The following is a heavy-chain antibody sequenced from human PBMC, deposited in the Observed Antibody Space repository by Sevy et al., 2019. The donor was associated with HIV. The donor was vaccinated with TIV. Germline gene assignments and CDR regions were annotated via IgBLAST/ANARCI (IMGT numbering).Heavy chain of an antibody. CDR3: ARRAVNWDYFEY. V-gene: IGHV3-11*06. D-gene: IGHD3-16*01. CDR1: GFTFSDYY. CDR2: ISGLSNYI. J-gene: IGHJ4*02. Sequence: GGSLRLSCTASGFTFSDYYMSWIRQAPGKGLEWVSYISGLSNYINYADYVKGRFSISRDNVKDSLYLQMNSLRADDTAVYFCARRAVNWDYFEYWGQGTLVTVSS.